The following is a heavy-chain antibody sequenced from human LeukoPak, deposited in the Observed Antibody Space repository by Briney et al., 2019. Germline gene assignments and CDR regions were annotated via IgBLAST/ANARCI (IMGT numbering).Heavy chain of an antibody. CDR3: ARGELVPSVRPLEDY. V-gene: IGHV1-18*01. J-gene: IGHJ4*02. CDR1: GYTFTSYG. D-gene: IGHD6-13*01. CDR2: ISAYNGNT. Sequence: ASVKVSCKASGYTFTSYGISWVRQAPGQGLEWMGWISAYNGNTNYAQKLQGRGTMTTDTSTSTAYMELRSLRSDDTAVYYCARGELVPSVRPLEDYWGQGTLVTVSS.